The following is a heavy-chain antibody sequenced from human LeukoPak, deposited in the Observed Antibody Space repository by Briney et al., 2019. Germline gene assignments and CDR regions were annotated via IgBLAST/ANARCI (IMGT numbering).Heavy chain of an antibody. Sequence: GESLKISCTGSGYRFSDYWIAWVRQMPGKGLEWMGSIYPDNSDTRYSPSFQLHVTISVDASISTAYVQWSSLKASDTAMYYCARRGDGYKYWGQGTLVTVSS. J-gene: IGHJ4*02. CDR2: IYPDNSDT. D-gene: IGHD5-24*01. V-gene: IGHV5-51*01. CDR1: GYRFSDYW. CDR3: ARRGDGYKY.